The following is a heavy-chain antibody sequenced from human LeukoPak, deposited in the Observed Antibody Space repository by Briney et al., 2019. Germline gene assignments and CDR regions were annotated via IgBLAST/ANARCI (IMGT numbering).Heavy chain of an antibody. CDR3: ARGGSVPYCSGGSCYHWFDP. CDR1: GDSISSGDYY. J-gene: IGHJ5*02. CDR2: ISSSGST. D-gene: IGHD2-15*01. V-gene: IGHV4-61*02. Sequence: SETLSLTCTVSGDSISSGDYYWSWIRQPAGKGLEWIGRISSSGSTNYNPSLKSRFTISVDTSKNQFSLKLSSVTAADTAVYYCARGGSVPYCSGGSCYHWFDPWGQGTLVTVSS.